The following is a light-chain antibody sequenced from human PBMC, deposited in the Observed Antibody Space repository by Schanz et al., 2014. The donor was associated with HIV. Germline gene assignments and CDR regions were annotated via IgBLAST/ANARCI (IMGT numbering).Light chain of an antibody. Sequence: DIQMTQSPSTLSASVGDRVTITCRASQSVSPWLAWYQQKPGRAPKLLINEASNVQSGVPSRFSGSGSGTDFTLTISSLQPEDFATYYCQQYNSFPLTFGGGTKVDIK. CDR1: QSVSPW. CDR3: QQYNSFPLT. CDR2: EAS. J-gene: IGKJ4*01. V-gene: IGKV1-5*03.